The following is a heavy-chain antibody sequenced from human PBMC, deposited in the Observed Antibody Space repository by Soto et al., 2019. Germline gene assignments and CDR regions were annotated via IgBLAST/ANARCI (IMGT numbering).Heavy chain of an antibody. CDR1: GGSFSGYY. Sequence: QVQLQQWGAGLLKPSETLSLTCAVYGGSFSGYYWSWIRQPPGKGLEWIGEINHSGSTNYNPSLKSRVTISVDTSKNQFSLKVSSVAAADTAVYYCARTNANDFWSGYRAWFDPWGQGTLVTVSS. J-gene: IGHJ5*02. CDR3: ARTNANDFWSGYRAWFDP. CDR2: INHSGST. V-gene: IGHV4-34*01. D-gene: IGHD3-3*01.